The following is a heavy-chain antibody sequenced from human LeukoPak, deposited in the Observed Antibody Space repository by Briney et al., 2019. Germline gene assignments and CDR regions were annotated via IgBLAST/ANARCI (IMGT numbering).Heavy chain of an antibody. CDR3: ARGYSIAAAGFSDY. V-gene: IGHV4-59*01. D-gene: IGHD6-13*01. CDR2: IYYTGST. CDR1: GGSISSYY. Sequence: SETLSLTCTVSGGSISSYYWNWIRQPPGKGLEWIGFIYYTGSTNHNPSLKSRVTISVDTSKNQFSLKLSSVTAADTAVYYCARGYSIAAAGFSDYWGQGTLVTVSS. J-gene: IGHJ4*02.